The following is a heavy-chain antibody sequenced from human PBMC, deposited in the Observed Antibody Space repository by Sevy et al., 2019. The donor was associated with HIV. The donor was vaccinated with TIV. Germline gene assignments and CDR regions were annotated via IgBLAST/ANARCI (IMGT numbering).Heavy chain of an antibody. J-gene: IGHJ5*02. Sequence: SETLSLTCTVSGGSISAYYWSWLRQPPGKGLEYIGDIYYTGSTYYNPSLKSRVTISVDTSKNQFSLNLRSVTAVDTAVYYCARATPVRSGDDSLNWLDPWGQGILVTVSS. CDR2: IYYTGST. CDR1: GGSISAYY. CDR3: ARATPVRSGDDSLNWLDP. D-gene: IGHD5-12*01. V-gene: IGHV4-59*12.